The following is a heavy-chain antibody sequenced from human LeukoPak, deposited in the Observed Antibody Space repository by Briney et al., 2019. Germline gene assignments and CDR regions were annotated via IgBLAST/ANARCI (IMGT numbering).Heavy chain of an antibody. J-gene: IGHJ4*02. D-gene: IGHD5-18*01. CDR1: GYTFTSYG. Sequence: ASVKVSCKASGYTFTSYGISWVRQAPGQGLEWMGWISAYNGNTNYAQKLQGRITMTTDTSTSTVYMELRSLRSDDTAVYYCARGGTVVDTANPFDFWGQGTLVTVSS. CDR2: ISAYNGNT. CDR3: ARGGTVVDTANPFDF. V-gene: IGHV1-18*01.